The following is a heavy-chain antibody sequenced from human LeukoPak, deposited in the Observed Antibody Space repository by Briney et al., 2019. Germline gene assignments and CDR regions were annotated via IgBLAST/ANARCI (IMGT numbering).Heavy chain of an antibody. CDR3: ARGVRISISGVVIDYYYYMDV. D-gene: IGHD3-3*01. CDR2: MYTSGST. CDR1: GGSISSYY. V-gene: IGHV4-4*07. Sequence: ETLSLTCTVSGGSISSYYWSWIRQPAGKGLEWIGRMYTSGSTNYNPSLKSRVTISVDASKNQFSLKLGSVTAADTAVYYCARGVRISISGVVIDYYYYMDVWGKGTTVTVSS. J-gene: IGHJ6*03.